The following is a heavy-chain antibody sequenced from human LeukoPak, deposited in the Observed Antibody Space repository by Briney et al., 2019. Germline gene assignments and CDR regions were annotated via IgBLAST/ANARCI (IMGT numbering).Heavy chain of an antibody. CDR2: ISSSGSTI. Sequence: GGSLRLSCAASGFTFSDYYMNWIRQAPGKGLEWVSYISSSGSTIYYADSVKGRFTISRDNAKNSLYLQMNSLRAEDTAVYYFAIDQRWLPGCHAFDIWGQGTMVTVSS. J-gene: IGHJ3*02. CDR1: GFTFSDYY. V-gene: IGHV3-11*01. D-gene: IGHD5-24*01. CDR3: AIDQRWLPGCHAFDI.